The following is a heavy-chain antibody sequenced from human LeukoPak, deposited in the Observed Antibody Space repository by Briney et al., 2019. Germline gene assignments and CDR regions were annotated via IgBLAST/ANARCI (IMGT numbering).Heavy chain of an antibody. CDR1: GRTFSRYA. CDR3: ARDFRDDAPPSPFDY. J-gene: IGHJ4*02. V-gene: IGHV1-69*13. Sequence: SVKVSCKASGRTFSRYAFTWVRQAPGQGLEWMGGIIPIVVAANYAHKFQARVTITADESTSPAYMDLSSMRSEDTTAQYCARDFRDDAPPSPFDYWGEGTLVTVPS. CDR2: IIPIVVAA. D-gene: IGHD3-10*01.